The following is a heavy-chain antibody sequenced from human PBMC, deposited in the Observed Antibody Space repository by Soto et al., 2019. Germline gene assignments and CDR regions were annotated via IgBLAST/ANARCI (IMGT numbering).Heavy chain of an antibody. J-gene: IGHJ4*02. Sequence: SETLSLTCAVSGGSISSGGYSWSWIRQPPGKGLEWIGYIYHSGSTYYNPSLKSRVTISVDRSKNQFSLKLSSVTAADTAVYYCARGYNNGWYFDSWGQGALVTVSS. CDR1: GGSISSGGYS. V-gene: IGHV4-30-2*01. D-gene: IGHD6-19*01. CDR2: IYHSGST. CDR3: ARGYNNGWYFDS.